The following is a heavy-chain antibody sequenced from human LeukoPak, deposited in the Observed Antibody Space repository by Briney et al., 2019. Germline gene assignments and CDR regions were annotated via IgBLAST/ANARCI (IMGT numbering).Heavy chain of an antibody. CDR3: ATNSGSPGGY. J-gene: IGHJ4*02. D-gene: IGHD1-26*01. CDR2: VSGGGGST. CDR1: GFTFSNYA. V-gene: IGHV3-23*01. Sequence: GGSLRLSCAASGFTFSNYAMGWVHQAPGTGLGWVSFVSGGGGSTYYANSVKGRFTISRDNSKNTLYLQMNSLRVEDTAMYYCATNSGSPGGYWGQGTLVTVSS.